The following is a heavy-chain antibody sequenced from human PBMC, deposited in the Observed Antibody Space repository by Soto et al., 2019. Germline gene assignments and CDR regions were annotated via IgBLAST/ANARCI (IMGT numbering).Heavy chain of an antibody. CDR1: GGTFSSYA. CDR3: ARRED. Sequence: QVQLVQSGAEVKKPGSSVKVSCKASGGTFSSYAISWVRQAPGQGLEWMGGIIPIFGTANHAQKFQGRVTITADKSTRTADMEMSSLGCEETAVYYGARREDWGQGTLVTVSS. J-gene: IGHJ4*02. D-gene: IGHD1-26*01. V-gene: IGHV1-69*06. CDR2: IIPIFGTA.